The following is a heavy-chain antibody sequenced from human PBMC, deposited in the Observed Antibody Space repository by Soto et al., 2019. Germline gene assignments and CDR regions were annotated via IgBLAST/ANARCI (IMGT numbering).Heavy chain of an antibody. D-gene: IGHD6-13*01. Sequence: SETLSLTCTVSGGSISSGGYYWSWIRRHPGKGLEWIGYIYYSGSTYYNPSLKSRVTISVDTSKNQFSLKLSSVTAAGTAVYYCARAKKGIAAAENWFDPWGQGTLVTVSS. J-gene: IGHJ5*02. CDR3: ARAKKGIAAAENWFDP. CDR1: GGSISSGGYY. CDR2: IYYSGST. V-gene: IGHV4-31*03.